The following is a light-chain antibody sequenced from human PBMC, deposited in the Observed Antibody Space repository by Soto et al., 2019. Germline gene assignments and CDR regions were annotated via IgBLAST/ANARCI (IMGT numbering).Light chain of an antibody. CDR3: AVWDDSLRGWV. CDR1: FSNIGSNY. V-gene: IGLV1-47*02. J-gene: IGLJ3*02. Sequence: QAVVTQPPSASGTPGQRVTLSCSGRFSNIGSNYVYWYQQLPGTAPKLLIFTNDQRTSGVPGRFSGSKSGTSASLAISGLRSEDEADYYCAVWDDSLRGWVFGGGTQLTVL. CDR2: TND.